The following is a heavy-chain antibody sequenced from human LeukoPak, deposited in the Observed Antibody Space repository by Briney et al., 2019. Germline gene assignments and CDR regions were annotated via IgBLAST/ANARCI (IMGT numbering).Heavy chain of an antibody. J-gene: IGHJ4*02. CDR1: GLTFSSYA. Sequence: PGGSLRLSCAASGLTFSSYALAWVRQAPGKGLVWVSAISGSGDSTYYADSVKGRFTVSRDNSKNTLYLQMNSLRDEDTAVYYCAKGFNSAVGSAVGYWGQGTLVTVSS. CDR2: ISGSGDST. D-gene: IGHD2-21*02. V-gene: IGHV3-23*01. CDR3: AKGFNSAVGSAVGY.